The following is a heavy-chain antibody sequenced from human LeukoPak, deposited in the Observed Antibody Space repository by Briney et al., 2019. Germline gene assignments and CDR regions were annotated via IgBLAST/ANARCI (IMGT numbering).Heavy chain of an antibody. CDR3: ARSMGITGTTGYFQH. CDR1: GGTFSIYA. V-gene: IGHV1-69*04. CDR2: IMPIFGIA. Sequence: ASVKVSCTASGGTFSIYAISWVRQAPGQGLEWMGRIMPIFGIANYAQKFQGRVTITADKSTSTAYMELSSLRSEDTAVYYCARSMGITGTTGYFQHWGQGSPVTVSS. D-gene: IGHD1-7*01. J-gene: IGHJ1*01.